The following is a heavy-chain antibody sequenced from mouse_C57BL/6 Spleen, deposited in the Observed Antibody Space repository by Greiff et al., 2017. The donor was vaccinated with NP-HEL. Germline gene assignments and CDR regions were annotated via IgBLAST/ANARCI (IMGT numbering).Heavy chain of an antibody. J-gene: IGHJ4*01. Sequence: EVKVEESGGGLVQPGGSMKLSCAASGLTFSDAWMDWVRQSPEKGLEWVAEIRNKANNHATYYAESVKGRFTISRDDSKSSVYLQMNSLRAEDTGIYYCTGRGSLYAMDYWGQGTSVTVSS. CDR3: TGRGSLYAMDY. CDR2: IRNKANNHAT. CDR1: GLTFSDAW. V-gene: IGHV6-6*01.